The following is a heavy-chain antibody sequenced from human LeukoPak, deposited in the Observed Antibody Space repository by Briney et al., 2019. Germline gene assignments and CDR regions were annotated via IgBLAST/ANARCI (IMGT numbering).Heavy chain of an antibody. V-gene: IGHV3-53*04. CDR2: IYSGGST. Sequence: GGSLRLSCAASGFTVSSNYMSWVRQAPGKGLEWVSVIYSGGSTYYSDSVKGRLTISRHNSKNTLYLQMNSLRAEDTAVYYCARGYTVTTFDYWGQGTLVTVSS. J-gene: IGHJ4*02. D-gene: IGHD4-17*01. CDR1: GFTVSSNY. CDR3: ARGYTVTTFDY.